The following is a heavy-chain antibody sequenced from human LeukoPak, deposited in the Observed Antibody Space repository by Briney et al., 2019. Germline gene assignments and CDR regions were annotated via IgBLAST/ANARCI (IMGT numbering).Heavy chain of an antibody. Sequence: PGGSLRLSCAAPGFNFNIYGMNWVRQAPGKGLEWVSSISSESTNIYYTDSVKGRFTIARDNAKNSLYLQMNSLIPEDTAVYYCSRDGSGSGDVWGQGTLVTVSS. CDR2: ISSESTNI. D-gene: IGHD2-21*02. J-gene: IGHJ4*02. CDR1: GFNFNIYG. V-gene: IGHV3-21*01. CDR3: SRDGSGSGDV.